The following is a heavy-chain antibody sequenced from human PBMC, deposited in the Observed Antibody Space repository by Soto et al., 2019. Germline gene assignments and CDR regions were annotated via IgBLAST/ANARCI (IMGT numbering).Heavy chain of an antibody. CDR3: ARGAGYGGNR. D-gene: IGHD4-17*01. CDR2: INHSGST. Sequence: SETLSLTCAVYGGSFSGYYWSWIRQPPGKGLEWIGEINHSGSTNYNPSLKSRVTISVDTSKNQFSLKLSSVTAADTAVYYCARGAGYGGNRWGQGTLVTVSS. J-gene: IGHJ4*02. V-gene: IGHV4-34*01. CDR1: GGSFSGYY.